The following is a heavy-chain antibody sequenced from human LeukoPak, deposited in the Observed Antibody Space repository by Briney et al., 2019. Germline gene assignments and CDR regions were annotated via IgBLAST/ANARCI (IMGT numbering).Heavy chain of an antibody. J-gene: IGHJ4*02. V-gene: IGHV1-69*13. D-gene: IGHD3-22*01. CDR2: IIPIFGTA. CDR3: ATSRNYYDSSGPPRGTFDY. Sequence: ASVKVSCKASGGTFSSYAISWVRQAPGQGLEWMGGIIPIFGTANYAQKIQGRVTITADESTSTAYMELSSLRSEDTAVYYCATSRNYYDSSGPPRGTFDYWGQGTLVTVSS. CDR1: GGTFSSYA.